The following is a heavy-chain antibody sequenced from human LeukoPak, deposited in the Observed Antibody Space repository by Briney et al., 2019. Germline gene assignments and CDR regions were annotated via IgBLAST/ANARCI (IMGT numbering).Heavy chain of an antibody. V-gene: IGHV4-34*01. D-gene: IGHD2-15*01. Sequence: SETLSLTCAVYGGSFSGDYWSWIRQPPGKGLEWIGEINHSGSTNYNPSLKSRVTISVDTSKNQFSLKLSSVTAADTAVYYCARRIYCSGGSCYSAPFDYWGQGTLVTVSS. CDR2: INHSGST. J-gene: IGHJ4*02. CDR1: GGSFSGDY. CDR3: ARRIYCSGGSCYSAPFDY.